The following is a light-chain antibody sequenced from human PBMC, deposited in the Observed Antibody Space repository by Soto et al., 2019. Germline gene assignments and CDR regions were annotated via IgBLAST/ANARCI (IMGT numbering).Light chain of an antibody. J-gene: IGKJ4*01. CDR1: QSVSRNY. CDR2: GAS. Sequence: DIVLAQSPGTLSLSPGEGATLSCRASQSVSRNYLAWYQQKPGQAPRLLIYGASNRATGIPDRFRGSGSGTDFTLTISRLEPEDFAVYYCQQYGSSPEVTFGGGTKVEI. CDR3: QQYGSSPEVT. V-gene: IGKV3-20*01.